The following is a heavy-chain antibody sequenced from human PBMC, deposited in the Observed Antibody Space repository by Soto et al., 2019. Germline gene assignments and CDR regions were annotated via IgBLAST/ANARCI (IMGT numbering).Heavy chain of an antibody. J-gene: IGHJ5*01. V-gene: IGHV2-70D*14. CDR1: GFSLSTSGMR. Sequence: SGPTLGNPTQNLPLTFSLSGFSLSTSGMRVNWIRQPPGGALEWLARIDWTDNIFYKTSLRPRLTISKDTSEXQLVLMMTNMDAPDTATHDGARMDSRDEVSPKRYTVTVDS. CDR3: ARMDSRDEVSPKRYTVTVDS. D-gene: IGHD5-18*01. CDR2: IDWTDNI.